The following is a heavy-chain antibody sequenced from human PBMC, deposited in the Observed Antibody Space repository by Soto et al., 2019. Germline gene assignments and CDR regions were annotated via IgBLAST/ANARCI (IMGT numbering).Heavy chain of an antibody. D-gene: IGHD3-3*01. CDR1: GFTFSSYS. CDR3: ARDRLTILGVVIIPAYYGMDV. V-gene: IGHV3-21*01. Sequence: GGSLRLSCAASGFTFSSYSMNWVRQAPGKGLEWVSSISSSSYIYYADSVKGRFTISRDNAKNSLYLQMNSLRAEDTAVYYCARDRLTILGVVIIPAYYGMDVWGQGTTVTVSS. CDR2: ISSSSYI. J-gene: IGHJ6*02.